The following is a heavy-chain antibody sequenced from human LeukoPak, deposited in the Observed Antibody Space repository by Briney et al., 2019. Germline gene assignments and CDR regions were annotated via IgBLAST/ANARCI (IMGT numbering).Heavy chain of an antibody. CDR1: AYTFTGYY. Sequence: ASVKVSCKASAYTFTGYYMHWVRQAPGQGLEWMGWISAYNGNTNYAQKLQGRVTMTTDTSTSTAYMELRSLRSDDTAVYYCAREWELKAMDYWGQGTLVTVSS. CDR2: ISAYNGNT. D-gene: IGHD1-26*01. CDR3: AREWELKAMDY. V-gene: IGHV1-18*04. J-gene: IGHJ4*02.